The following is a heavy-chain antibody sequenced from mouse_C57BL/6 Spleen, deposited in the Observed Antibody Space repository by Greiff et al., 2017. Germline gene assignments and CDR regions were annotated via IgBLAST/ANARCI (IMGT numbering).Heavy chain of an antibody. CDR2: IDPSDSYT. D-gene: IGHD1-1*02. V-gene: IGHV1-50*01. Sequence: VQLQQPGAELVKPGASVKLSCKASGYTFTSYWMQWVKQRPGQGLEWIGEIDPSDSYTNYNQKFKGKATLTVDTSSSTAYMQLSSLTSEDSAVYYCANGGSYWYFDVWGTGTTVTVSS. CDR3: ANGGSYWYFDV. CDR1: GYTFTSYW. J-gene: IGHJ1*03.